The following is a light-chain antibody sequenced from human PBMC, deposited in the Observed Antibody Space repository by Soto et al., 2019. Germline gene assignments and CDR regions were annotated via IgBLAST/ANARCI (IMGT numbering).Light chain of an antibody. CDR3: QQYSASPST. Sequence: EIVLTQSPGTLSLSPGERATLSCRASQSVSSNYLVWYQQRPGQALRLLIYGASSRATGIPDRFSGCGSGTDFALTISRLEPEDFAVYYCQQYSASPSTFGQGTKLEIK. V-gene: IGKV3-20*01. J-gene: IGKJ2*01. CDR2: GAS. CDR1: QSVSSNY.